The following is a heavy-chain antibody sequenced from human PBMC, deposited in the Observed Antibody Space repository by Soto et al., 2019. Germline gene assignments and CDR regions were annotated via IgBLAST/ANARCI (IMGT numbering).Heavy chain of an antibody. CDR3: AADLYCSSTSCSATGMDV. D-gene: IGHD2-2*01. Sequence: GASVKVSCKASGFTFTSSAVQWVRQARGQRLEWIGWIVVGSSNTNYAQKFQERVTITRDMSTSTAYMELSSLRSEDTAVYYCAADLYCSSTSCSATGMDVWGQGTTVTVSS. V-gene: IGHV1-58*01. CDR2: IVVGSSNT. CDR1: GFTFTSSA. J-gene: IGHJ6*02.